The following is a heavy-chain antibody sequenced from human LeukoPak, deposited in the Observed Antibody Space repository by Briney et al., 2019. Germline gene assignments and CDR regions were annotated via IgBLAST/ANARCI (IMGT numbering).Heavy chain of an antibody. J-gene: IGHJ3*02. Sequence: GGSLRLSCAASGFTLSSYAMSWVRQAPGKGLEWVSAISGSGGSTYYADSVKGRFTISRDNSKNTLYLQMNSLRAEDTAVYYCAKGGPSRITIFGVVITGAFDIWGQGTMVTVSS. D-gene: IGHD3-3*01. CDR3: AKGGPSRITIFGVVITGAFDI. CDR1: GFTLSSYA. V-gene: IGHV3-23*01. CDR2: ISGSGGST.